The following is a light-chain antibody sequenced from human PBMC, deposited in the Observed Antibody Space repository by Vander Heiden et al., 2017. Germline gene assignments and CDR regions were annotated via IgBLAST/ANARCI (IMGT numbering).Light chain of an antibody. CDR1: SLRSYY. CDR2: GKN. Sequence: SSELTQDPAVSVALGQTARITCQGDSLRSYYASWYQQKPGQAPVLVIYGKNNRPSGIPDRFSGSSSGSTASLTITGAQAEDEADYYCNSRDSSGNHLGVVFGGGTKLTVL. J-gene: IGLJ2*01. V-gene: IGLV3-19*01. CDR3: NSRDSSGNHLGVV.